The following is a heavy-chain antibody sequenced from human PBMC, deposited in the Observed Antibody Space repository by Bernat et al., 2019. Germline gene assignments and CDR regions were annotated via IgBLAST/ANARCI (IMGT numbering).Heavy chain of an antibody. J-gene: IGHJ4*02. CDR3: ARICPTVDYDILTGYYGTRKDDY. CDR1: GFSLSTSGMC. V-gene: IGHV2-70*15. D-gene: IGHD3-9*01. Sequence: QVTLRESGPALVKPTQTLTLTCTFSGFSLSTSGMCVSWIRQPPGKALEWLARIDWDDDKYYSTSLKTRLTISKDTSKNQVVLTMTNMDPVDTATYYCARICPTVDYDILTGYYGTRKDDYWGQGTLVTVSS. CDR2: IDWDDDK.